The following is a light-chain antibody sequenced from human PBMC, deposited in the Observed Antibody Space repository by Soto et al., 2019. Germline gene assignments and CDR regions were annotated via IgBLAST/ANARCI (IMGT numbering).Light chain of an antibody. CDR3: QQYFRFPGT. CDR2: GAS. V-gene: IGKV1-8*01. CDR1: QDISTY. J-gene: IGKJ1*01. Sequence: AIQMTQFPSSLSASTGDRGTITCRATQDISTYVAWYQQRPGKAPDLLIYGASTLQSGVPPTFSGGASGTDFTLTISSLQSSGFAYYYCQQYFRFPGTFGQGTKV.